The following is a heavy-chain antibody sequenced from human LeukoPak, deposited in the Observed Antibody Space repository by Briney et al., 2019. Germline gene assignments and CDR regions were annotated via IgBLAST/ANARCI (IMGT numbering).Heavy chain of an antibody. D-gene: IGHD6-19*01. CDR3: ARLPAGYSSGWYAEYFQH. V-gene: IGHV1-8*01. CDR1: GYTFTSYD. J-gene: IGHJ1*01. Sequence: GASVKVSCKASGYTFTSYDINWVRQATGQGLEWMGWMNPNSGNTGYAQKFQGRVTMTRNTSISTAYMELSSLRSEDTAVYYCARLPAGYSSGWYAEYFQHWGQGTLVTVSS. CDR2: MNPNSGNT.